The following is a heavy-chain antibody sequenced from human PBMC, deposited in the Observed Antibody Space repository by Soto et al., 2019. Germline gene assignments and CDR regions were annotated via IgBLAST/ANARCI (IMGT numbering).Heavy chain of an antibody. Sequence: QVQLVQSGAEVKKPGSSVKVSCKASGGTFSSYTISWVRQAPGQGLEWMGRIIPILGIANYAQKFQGRVTITAEKSTSTAYMELSSLRSEDTAVYYCARGPEARYYYDSSGYFDYWGQGALVTVSS. J-gene: IGHJ4*02. D-gene: IGHD3-22*01. CDR1: GGTFSSYT. V-gene: IGHV1-69*02. CDR3: ARGPEARYYYDSSGYFDY. CDR2: IIPILGIA.